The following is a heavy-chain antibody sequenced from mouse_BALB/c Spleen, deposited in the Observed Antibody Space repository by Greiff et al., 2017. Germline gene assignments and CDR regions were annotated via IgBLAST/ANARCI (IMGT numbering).Heavy chain of an antibody. CDR1: GFTFSSFG. J-gene: IGHJ4*01. V-gene: IGHV5-17*02. CDR3: ARSPTYYYAMDY. CDR2: ISSGSSTI. Sequence: EVHLVESGGGLVQPGGSRKLSCAASGFTFSSFGMHLVRQAPEKGLEWVAYISSGSSTIYYADTVKGRFTISRDNPKNTLFLQMTSLRSEDTAMYYCARSPTYYYAMDYWGQGTSVTVSS.